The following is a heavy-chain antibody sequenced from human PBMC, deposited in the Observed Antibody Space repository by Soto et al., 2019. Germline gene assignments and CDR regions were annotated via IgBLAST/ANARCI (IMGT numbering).Heavy chain of an antibody. CDR1: GFSLSNGRMG. CDR2: FFSDVER. D-gene: IGHD4-17*01. CDR3: VRMDGDYNYYALDV. Sequence: QVTLKESGPVLVKPTETLTLTCTVSGFSLSNGRMGVSWIRQPPGKPLEWLAHFFSDVERSYSASMQSRLTLSTDTSGSQVVLTMTNMDPVDTATYYCVRMDGDYNYYALDVWGQGTTVTVSS. V-gene: IGHV2-26*01. J-gene: IGHJ6*02.